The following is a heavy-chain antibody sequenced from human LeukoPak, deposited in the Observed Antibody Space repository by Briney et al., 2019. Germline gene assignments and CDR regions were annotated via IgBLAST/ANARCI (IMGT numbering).Heavy chain of an antibody. CDR1: GGTFSSYA. J-gene: IGHJ6*03. CDR2: IIPIFGPA. D-gene: IGHD4-23*01. Sequence: SVKVSGKASGGTFSSYAISWVRQAPGQGLEWMGRIIPIFGPANYPQNFQGRVTISTDKSTTTVYMELSSLRFDDTAVYYCARDDRLWGGNPNMDVWGKGTTVTVS. CDR3: ARDDRLWGGNPNMDV. V-gene: IGHV1-69*05.